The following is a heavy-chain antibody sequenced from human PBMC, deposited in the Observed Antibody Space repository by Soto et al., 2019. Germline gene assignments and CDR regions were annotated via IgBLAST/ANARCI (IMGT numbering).Heavy chain of an antibody. J-gene: IGHJ6*02. CDR2: IYHSGST. Sequence: SETQSLTSAVSGGYISGGCYSWSWIRQPPGKGLEWIGYIYHSGSTYYNPSLKSRVTISVDRSKNQFSLKLSSVTAADTAVYYCARDGSYYYDSSGYWAYGMDVWGQGTTVTVSS. D-gene: IGHD3-22*01. CDR1: GGYISGGCYS. CDR3: ARDGSYYYDSSGYWAYGMDV. V-gene: IGHV4-30-2*01.